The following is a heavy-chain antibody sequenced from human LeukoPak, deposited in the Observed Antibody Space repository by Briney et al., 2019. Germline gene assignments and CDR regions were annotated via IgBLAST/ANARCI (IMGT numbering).Heavy chain of an antibody. D-gene: IGHD6-13*01. CDR1: GYTFTGCF. V-gene: IGHV1-2*02. CDR3: ARGLARKGGIAAVWVWFDP. Sequence: ASVKVSCKASGYTFTGCFMHWVRQAPGQGLEWMGWINPNSGGTNYAQKFQDRVTMTRDTSISTAYMELSRLTSADTAVYYCARGLARKGGIAAVWVWFDPWGQGTLVTVSS. J-gene: IGHJ5*02. CDR2: INPNSGGT.